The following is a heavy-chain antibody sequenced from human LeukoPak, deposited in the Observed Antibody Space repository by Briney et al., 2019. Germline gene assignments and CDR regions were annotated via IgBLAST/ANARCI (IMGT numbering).Heavy chain of an antibody. CDR3: ARGALEMATTTSPYYFDY. D-gene: IGHD5-24*01. CDR1: GFTFSSYE. Sequence: GGSLRLSCAASGFTFSSYEMNWVRQAPGKGLEWVSYISSSVSTIYYADSVKGRFTISRDNAKNSLYLQMNSLRAEDTAVYYCARGALEMATTTSPYYFDYWGQGTLVTVSS. J-gene: IGHJ4*02. V-gene: IGHV3-48*03. CDR2: ISSSVSTI.